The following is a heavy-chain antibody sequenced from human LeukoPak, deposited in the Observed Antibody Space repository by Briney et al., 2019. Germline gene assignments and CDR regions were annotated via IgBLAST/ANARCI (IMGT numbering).Heavy chain of an antibody. CDR2: IKQDGSEK. J-gene: IGHJ6*03. Sequence: GGSLRLSCAASGFTFSSYWMSWVRQAPGKGLEWVANIKQDGSEKYYVDSVKGRFTISRDNAKNSLYLQMDSLRAEDTAVYYCARGRGSGRRENYYYYMDVWGKGTTVTVSS. D-gene: IGHD6-19*01. CDR1: GFTFSSYW. CDR3: ARGRGSGRRENYYYYMDV. V-gene: IGHV3-7*01.